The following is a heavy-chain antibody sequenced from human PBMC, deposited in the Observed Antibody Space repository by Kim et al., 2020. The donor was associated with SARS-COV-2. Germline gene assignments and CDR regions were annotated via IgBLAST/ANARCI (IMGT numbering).Heavy chain of an antibody. D-gene: IGHD6-13*01. Sequence: SGPTLVNPTQTLTLTCTFSGFSLSTSGMCVSWIRQPPGKALEWLARIDWDDDKYYSTSLKTRLTISKDTSKNQVVLTMTNMDPVDTATYYCARGGAAAAYFDYWGQGTLVTVSS. V-gene: IGHV2-70*11. CDR2: IDWDDDK. CDR1: GFSLSTSGMC. CDR3: ARGGAAAAYFDY. J-gene: IGHJ4*02.